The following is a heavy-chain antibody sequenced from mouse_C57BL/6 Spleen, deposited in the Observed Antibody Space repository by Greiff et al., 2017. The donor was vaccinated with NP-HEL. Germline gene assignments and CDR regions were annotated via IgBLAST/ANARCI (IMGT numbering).Heavy chain of an antibody. D-gene: IGHD2-1*01. Sequence: QVQLQQPGAELVKPGASVKLSCKASGYTFTSYWITWVKQRPGQGLEWIGDIYPCSGSTHYNEKFKSKATLTVDTSSSTAYMQLSSLTSEDCAGQYCARVGNYEGVDYTMDDWGQGTSVTVSS. CDR1: GYTFTSYW. CDR3: ARVGNYEGVDYTMDD. CDR2: IYPCSGST. J-gene: IGHJ4*01. V-gene: IGHV1-55*01.